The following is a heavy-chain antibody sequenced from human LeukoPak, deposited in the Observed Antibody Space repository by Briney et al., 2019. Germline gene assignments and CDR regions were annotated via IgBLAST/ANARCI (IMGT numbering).Heavy chain of an antibody. D-gene: IGHD2-15*01. CDR3: ARASLPGGAHCPGGSCYELDF. J-gene: IGHJ4*02. V-gene: IGHV3-30*04. Sequence: GGSLRLSCLASGLLFENVGMHWVRQAPGKGLEWVAVISFDASRSGSADSVQGRFTISRDNSKNTLYLQMDSLRDEDSAVYFCARASLPGGAHCPGGSCYELDFGGRGTLVTVSS. CDR2: ISFDASRS. CDR1: GLLFENVG.